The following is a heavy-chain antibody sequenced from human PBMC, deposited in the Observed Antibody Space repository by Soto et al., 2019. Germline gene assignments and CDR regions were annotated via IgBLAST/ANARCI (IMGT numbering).Heavy chain of an antibody. J-gene: IGHJ5*02. CDR2: IYYSGST. Sequence: SETLSLTCTVSGGSISSSSYYWGWIRQPPGKGLEWIGSIYYSGSTYYNPSLKSRVTISVDTSKNQFSLKLSSVTAADTAVYYCARDIVVVPAVTGWFDPWGQGTLVTVSS. CDR1: GGSISSSSYY. D-gene: IGHD2-2*01. CDR3: ARDIVVVPAVTGWFDP. V-gene: IGHV4-39*01.